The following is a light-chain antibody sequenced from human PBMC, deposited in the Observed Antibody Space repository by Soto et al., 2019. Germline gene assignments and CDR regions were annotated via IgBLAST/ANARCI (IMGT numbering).Light chain of an antibody. CDR1: SSDVGGYNY. V-gene: IGLV2-8*01. J-gene: IGLJ7*01. CDR3: AAYTGNLNGPV. Sequence: QSALTQPPSASGSPGQSVTISCTGTSSDVGGYNYVSWYQQHPGKAPKLMIYEVSKRPSGVPDRFSGSKSGNTASLTVSGLQVEDEAHYYCAAYTGNLNGPVFGGGTQLTVL. CDR2: EVS.